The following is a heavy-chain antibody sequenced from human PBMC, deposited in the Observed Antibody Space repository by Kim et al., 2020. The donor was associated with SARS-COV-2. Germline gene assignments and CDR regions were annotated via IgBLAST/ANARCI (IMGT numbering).Heavy chain of an antibody. CDR1: GGSISSSSYY. J-gene: IGHJ4*02. Sequence: SETLSLTCTVSGGSISSSSYYWGWIRQPPGKGLEWIGSIYYSGSTYYNPSLKSRVTISVDTSKNQFSLKLSSVTAADTAVYYCARDRSTSSGLFDYWGQGTLVTVSS. CDR3: ARDRSTSSGLFDY. V-gene: IGHV4-39*07. CDR2: IYYSGST. D-gene: IGHD2-2*01.